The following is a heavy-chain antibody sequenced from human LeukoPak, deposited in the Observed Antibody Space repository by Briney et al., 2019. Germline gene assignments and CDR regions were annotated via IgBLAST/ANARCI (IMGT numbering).Heavy chain of an antibody. V-gene: IGHV3-21*01. CDR3: ARDFTMVRGVILNWFDP. Sequence: PGGSLRLSCAASGFTFSSYSMNWVRQAPGKGLEWDSSISSSSSYIYYADSVKGRFTISRDNAKNSLYLQMNSLRAEDTAVYYCARDFTMVRGVILNWFDPWGQGTLVTVSS. CDR1: GFTFSSYS. CDR2: ISSSSSYI. J-gene: IGHJ5*02. D-gene: IGHD3-10*01.